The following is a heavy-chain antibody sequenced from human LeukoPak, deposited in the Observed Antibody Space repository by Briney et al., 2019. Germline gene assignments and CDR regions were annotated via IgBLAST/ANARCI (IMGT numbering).Heavy chain of an antibody. D-gene: IGHD3-10*01. J-gene: IGHJ4*02. V-gene: IGHV3-30*18. CDR2: ISYDGSNK. CDR3: AKDLDPDYYGSRSYYIGGFDY. CDR1: GFTFSSYG. Sequence: GGSLRLSCAASGFTFSSYGMHWVRQAPGKGLEWVAVISYDGSNKYYADSVKGRFTISRDNSKNTLYLQMNSLRAEDTAVYYCAKDLDPDYYGSRSYYIGGFDYWGQGTLVTVSS.